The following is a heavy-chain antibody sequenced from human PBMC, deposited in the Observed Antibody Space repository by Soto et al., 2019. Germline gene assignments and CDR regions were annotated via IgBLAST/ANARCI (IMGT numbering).Heavy chain of an antibody. CDR1: GVSIKSSS. J-gene: IGHJ5*02. D-gene: IGHD6-6*01. CDR2: TIPLFGTP. V-gene: IGHV1-69*12. CDR3: TRSSGLTNWLDP. Sequence: QVQLVQSGTELKKPGSSVKVSCKVSGVSIKSSSITWVRQALGQGLEWMGGTIPLFGTPHYAQKFQGRVTITADESMSTVYMDLSSLRSEDTAVYYCTRSSGLTNWLDPWGQGTLITVSS.